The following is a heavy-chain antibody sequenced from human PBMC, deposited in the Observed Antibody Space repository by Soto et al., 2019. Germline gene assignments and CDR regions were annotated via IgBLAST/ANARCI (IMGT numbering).Heavy chain of an antibody. D-gene: IGHD4-17*01. J-gene: IGHJ5*01. CDR3: ANRDYTDAGLYLDS. CDR1: GFNFSDYT. CDR2: INGRGDRS. Sequence: GSLRLSCEASGFNFSDYTMSWVRQPPGKGLEWVSAINGRGDRSFLADSMRGRFGVSRDNSRNTLYLHMYNLRVEDTATYFCANRDYTDAGLYLDSWGQGTLVNVSS. V-gene: IGHV3-23*01.